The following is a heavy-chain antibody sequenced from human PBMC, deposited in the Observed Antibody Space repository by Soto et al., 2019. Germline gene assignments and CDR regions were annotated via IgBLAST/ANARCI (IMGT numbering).Heavy chain of an antibody. J-gene: IGHJ4*02. CDR3: ARERGATEWLLSNYFDY. CDR1: GGSISSGDYY. Sequence: SETLSLTCTVSGGSISSGDYYWSWIRQPPGKGLEWIGYIYYSGSTYYNPSLKSRVTISVDTSKNQFSLKLSSVTAADTAVYYCARERGATEWLLSNYFDYWGQGTLVTVYS. D-gene: IGHD3-3*01. V-gene: IGHV4-30-4*01. CDR2: IYYSGST.